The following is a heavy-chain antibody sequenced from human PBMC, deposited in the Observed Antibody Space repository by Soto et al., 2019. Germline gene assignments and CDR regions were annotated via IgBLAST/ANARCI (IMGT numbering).Heavy chain of an antibody. CDR1: GYGKASCA. Sequence: SVKVAWKACGYGKASCAMCSVRQSHGQRLEWMGWINAGNGNTKYSQKFQGRVTITRDTSASTAYMELSSLRSEDTAVYYCARVPSTIYYYYGMDVWGQGTTVTGSS. CDR2: INAGNGNT. J-gene: IGHJ6*02. D-gene: IGHD3-3*02. CDR3: ARVPSTIYYYYGMDV. V-gene: IGHV1-3*01.